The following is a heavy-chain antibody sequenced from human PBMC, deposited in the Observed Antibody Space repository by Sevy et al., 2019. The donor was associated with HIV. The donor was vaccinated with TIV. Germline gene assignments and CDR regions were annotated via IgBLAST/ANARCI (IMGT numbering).Heavy chain of an antibody. CDR1: GFTVSSNY. D-gene: IGHD2-2*01. Sequence: GGSLRLSCAASGFTVSSNYMTWVRQAPGKGLEGVSVIYSDGTTYHADSVKDRFTISRDNSKNTLYLQMNSLRAEDTAVYYCAKVDVVVPVADYGLDVWGQGTTVTVSS. CDR3: AKVDVVVPVADYGLDV. V-gene: IGHV3-66*01. CDR2: IYSDGTT. J-gene: IGHJ6*02.